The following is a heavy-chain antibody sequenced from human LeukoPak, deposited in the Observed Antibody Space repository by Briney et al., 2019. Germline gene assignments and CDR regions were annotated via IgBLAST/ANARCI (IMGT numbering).Heavy chain of an antibody. CDR1: GGPFSGYY. D-gene: IGHD3-3*01. V-gene: IGHV4-34*01. Sequence: SETLSLTCAVYGGPFSGYYWSWIRQAPGKGLEWIGEINHSGSTNYNPSLKSRVTISVDTSKNQFSLKLSSVTAADTAVYYCARDLVNYDFWSGYPYYYYYGMDVWGQGTTVTVSS. J-gene: IGHJ6*02. CDR2: INHSGST. CDR3: ARDLVNYDFWSGYPYYYYYGMDV.